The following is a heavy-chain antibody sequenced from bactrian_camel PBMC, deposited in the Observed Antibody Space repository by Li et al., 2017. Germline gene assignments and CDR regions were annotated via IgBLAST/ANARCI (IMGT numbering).Heavy chain of an antibody. CDR2: LDADGQT. CDR1: GYTYNGYC. V-gene: IGHV3S9*01. Sequence: QVQLVESGGGSVQSGGSLKLSCVASGYTYNGYCKGWFRQGRGKGRETIAQLDADGQTTYDDSVRGRFTISQDNAKTTFLLQTNSLIPDDTAMYYCAVNAVCWDAEIEEKYFGYWGQGTQVTVS. J-gene: IGHJ6*01. D-gene: IGHD1*01. CDR3: AVNAVCWDAEIEEKYFGY.